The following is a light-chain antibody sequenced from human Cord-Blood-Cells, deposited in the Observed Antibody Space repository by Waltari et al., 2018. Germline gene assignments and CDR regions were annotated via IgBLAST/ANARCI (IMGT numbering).Light chain of an antibody. CDR1: QDISNY. Sequence: DIQMTQSPSSLSASVGDRVTLTCQASQDISNYLNWYQQKPGKAPKRLINDASNLETGVPSRFSGSGAGTDCSFTISSLQPEDMATYYCQQYDNLPFPFGPVTKVDIK. V-gene: IGKV1-33*01. CDR3: QQYDNLPFP. CDR2: DAS. J-gene: IGKJ3*01.